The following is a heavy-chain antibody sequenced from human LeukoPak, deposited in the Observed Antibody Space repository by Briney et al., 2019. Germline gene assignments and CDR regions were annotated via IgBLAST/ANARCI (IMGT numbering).Heavy chain of an antibody. V-gene: IGHV5-51*01. CDR2: IYPGDSDT. D-gene: IGHD2-2*02. Sequence: GESLKIFCKGSGYSFTSYWIGWVRQMPGKGLEWMGIIYPGDSDTRYSPSFQGQVTISADKSISTAYLQWSSLKASDTAMYYCARVVVVPAAIEELDYYYYMDVWGKGTTVTVSS. CDR1: GYSFTSYW. J-gene: IGHJ6*03. CDR3: ARVVVVPAAIEELDYYYYMDV.